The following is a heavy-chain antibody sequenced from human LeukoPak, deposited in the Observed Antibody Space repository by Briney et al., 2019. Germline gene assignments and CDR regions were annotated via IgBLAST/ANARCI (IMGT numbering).Heavy chain of an antibody. J-gene: IGHJ4*02. CDR2: IYYSGST. CDR3: ARATRLAYGGNSYYFDY. D-gene: IGHD4-23*01. Sequence: SETLSLTCTVSGGSISSYFWSWIRQPPGKGLEWIGYIYYSGSTNYNPSLKSRVTISVDTSKNQFSLKLSSVTAADTAVYYCARATRLAYGGNSYYFDYWGQGTLVTVSS. CDR1: GGSISSYF. V-gene: IGHV4-59*01.